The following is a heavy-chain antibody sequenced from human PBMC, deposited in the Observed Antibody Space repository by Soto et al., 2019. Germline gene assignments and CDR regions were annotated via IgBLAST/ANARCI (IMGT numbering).Heavy chain of an antibody. V-gene: IGHV2-5*02. J-gene: IGHJ5*02. D-gene: IGHD3-9*01. CDR2: IYWDDDK. CDR1: GFSLTTTGVG. CDR3: ARSLGVYYDILTGYQANWFDP. Sequence: SGPTLVNPTQTLTLTCTVSGFSLTTTGVGVGWIRQPPGKALEWLALIYWDDDKRYSPSLKNRLTITNDIYKNQMVLTMTNMEPVDTATYYCARSLGVYYDILTGYQANWFDPWGQGTLVTVSS.